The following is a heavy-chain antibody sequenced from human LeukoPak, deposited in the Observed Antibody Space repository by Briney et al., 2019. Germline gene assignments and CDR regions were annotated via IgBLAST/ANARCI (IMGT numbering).Heavy chain of an antibody. D-gene: IGHD2-15*01. CDR2: MNPNSGNT. Sequence: ASVKVSCKASGYTFTSYDINWVRQATGQGLEWMGWMNPNSGNTGYAQKFQGRVTMTRNTSISTAYMELSSLRSEDTAVYYCAXXXXXXXXXYSFDYYYYGMDVWGQGTTVTVSS. CDR1: GYTFTSYD. CDR3: AXXXXXXXXXYSFDYYYYGMDV. V-gene: IGHV1-8*01. J-gene: IGHJ6*02.